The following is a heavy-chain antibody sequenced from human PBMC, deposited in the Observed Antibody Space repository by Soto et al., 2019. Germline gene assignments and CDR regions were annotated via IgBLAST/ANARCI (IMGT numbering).Heavy chain of an antibody. J-gene: IGHJ3*02. CDR1: GGSFSGYY. CDR2: INHSGST. D-gene: IGHD3-10*01. Sequence: SETLSLTCAVYGGSFSGYYWSWIRQPPGKGLEWIGEINHSGSTNYNPSLKSRVTISVDTSKNQFSLKLSSVTAADTAVYYCARGPRSGGRAFDIWGQGTMVTVSS. V-gene: IGHV4-34*01. CDR3: ARGPRSGGRAFDI.